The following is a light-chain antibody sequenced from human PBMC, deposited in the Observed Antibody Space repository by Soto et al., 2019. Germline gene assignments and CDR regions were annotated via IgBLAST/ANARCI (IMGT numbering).Light chain of an antibody. CDR1: QSVSSN. CDR2: GAS. V-gene: IGKV3-15*01. Sequence: EIVMTQSPGTLSVSPGERATLSCRASQSVSSNLAWYQQKPGHAPRLLIYGASTRATGFPARFSGSGSGTEFNLTISSLQSEDFGVYYCQQYNNWPRATFGGGTKVDI. CDR3: QQYNNWPRAT. J-gene: IGKJ4*01.